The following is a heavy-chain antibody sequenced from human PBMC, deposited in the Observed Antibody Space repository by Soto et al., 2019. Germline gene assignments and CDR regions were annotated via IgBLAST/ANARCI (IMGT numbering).Heavy chain of an antibody. CDR3: ARGNGDYWDYYYYMDV. CDR1: GYTFTGYY. D-gene: IGHD4-17*01. J-gene: IGHJ6*03. V-gene: IGHV1-2*04. CDR2: INPNSGGT. Sequence: VKVSCKASGYTFTGYYMHWVRQAPGQGLEWMGWINPNSGGTNYAQKFQGWVTMTRDTSISTAYMELSRLRSDDTAVYYCARGNGDYWDYYYYMDVWGKGTTVTVSS.